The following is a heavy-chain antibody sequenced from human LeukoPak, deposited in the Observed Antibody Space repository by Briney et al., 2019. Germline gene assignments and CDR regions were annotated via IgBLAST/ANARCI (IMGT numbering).Heavy chain of an antibody. CDR1: GHSLSSGCSY. D-gene: IGHD6-6*01. J-gene: IGHJ5*02. Sequence: SETLSLPCTVCGHSLSSGCSYWGWIRQPPGKVLEWIGSIYYSGNTYNPSLKSRVTISVDTSKNQFSLNLTSVNAADTAVYYCARVMAARREDLNWFDPWGQGTLVTVSS. CDR2: IYYSGNT. CDR3: ARVMAARREDLNWFDP. V-gene: IGHV4-39*07.